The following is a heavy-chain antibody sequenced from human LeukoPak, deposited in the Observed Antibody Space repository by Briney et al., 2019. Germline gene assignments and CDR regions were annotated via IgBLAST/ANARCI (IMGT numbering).Heavy chain of an antibody. CDR3: ARDRGAQDVVVTATQFLPGGY. CDR2: ITAYNVNK. CDR1: GDTFTSNG. Sequence: ASVKVSCKASGDTFTSNGISLVRQSPGQGLEWRGCITAYNVNKNYEQKLQGRVTLTTDTSTSTAYMELRSLRSDDTAVYYCARDRGAQDVVVTATQFLPGGYWGQGTLVTVSS. V-gene: IGHV1-18*01. D-gene: IGHD2-21*02. J-gene: IGHJ4*02.